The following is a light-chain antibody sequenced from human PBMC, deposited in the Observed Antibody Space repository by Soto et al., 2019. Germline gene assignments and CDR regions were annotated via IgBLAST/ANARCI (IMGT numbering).Light chain of an antibody. V-gene: IGKV1-16*02. CDR1: QGISNS. CDR2: AAS. CDR3: LQYKSYPLT. Sequence: DIQMTQSPSSLSASVGDRVTITCRASQGISNSLAWFQQKPGKAPKSLIYAASSLQSGVPSQFSGSGSGTDFTLTFSSLQPEDFAAYYCLQYKSYPLTFGGGTRVEIK. J-gene: IGKJ4*01.